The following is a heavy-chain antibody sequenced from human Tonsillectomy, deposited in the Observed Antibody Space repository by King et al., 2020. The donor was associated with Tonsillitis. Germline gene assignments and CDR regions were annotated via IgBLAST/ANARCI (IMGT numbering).Heavy chain of an antibody. J-gene: IGHJ1*01. Sequence: VQLVESGGGLVQPGGSLRLSCAASGFTFSDHSMDWVRQAPGKGLEWVGRSKNRASSHTTEYAASVKGRFTISRDEAKNSLYLQMNSLRIEDTAVYYCARTPVQSYYKPGPWGRGTQVTVSS. CDR2: SKNRASSHTT. D-gene: IGHD3-22*01. CDR1: GFTFSDHS. CDR3: ARTPVQSYYKPGP. V-gene: IGHV3-72*01.